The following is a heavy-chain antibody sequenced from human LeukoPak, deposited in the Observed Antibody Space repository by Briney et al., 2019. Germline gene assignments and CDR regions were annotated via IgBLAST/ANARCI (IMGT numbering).Heavy chain of an antibody. CDR2: ISAYSGNT. D-gene: IGHD6-19*01. CDR1: GYTFSDYY. V-gene: IGHV1-18*04. Sequence: ASVKVSCKASGYTFSDYYINWVRQAPGHGLEWMGWISAYSGNTNYAQKLQDRVTMTTDTSTTTAYMELGRLRSDDTAVYYCARYSSGEYYFDYWGQGTLVTVSS. CDR3: ARYSSGEYYFDY. J-gene: IGHJ4*02.